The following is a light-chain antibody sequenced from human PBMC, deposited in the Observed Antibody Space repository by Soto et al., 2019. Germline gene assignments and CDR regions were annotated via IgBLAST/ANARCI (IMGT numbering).Light chain of an antibody. CDR3: QSYDYSLGAYV. CDR2: GNN. CDR1: SSSIGAGYD. J-gene: IGLJ1*01. Sequence: QSVLTQPPSVSGAPGQRVTISCTGSSSSIGAGYDVHWYQQFPGTAPKLLIYGNNNRPSGVPDRFSGSKSGTSASLAITGLQADDEADYYCQSYDYSLGAYVFGTGTKLTVL. V-gene: IGLV1-40*01.